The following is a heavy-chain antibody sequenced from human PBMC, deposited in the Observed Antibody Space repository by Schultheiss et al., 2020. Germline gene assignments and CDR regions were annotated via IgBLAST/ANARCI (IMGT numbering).Heavy chain of an antibody. Sequence: ASVKVSCKASGYTFTSHYIHWVRQAPGQGLEWMAIISPSGGGTTYAQKLQGRVTMTTDTSTSTAYMELRSLRSDDTAVYYCAREETGTFNWFDPWGQGTLVTVSS. CDR3: AREETGTFNWFDP. CDR2: ISPSGGGT. D-gene: IGHD1-1*01. J-gene: IGHJ5*02. V-gene: IGHV1-46*01. CDR1: GYTFTSHY.